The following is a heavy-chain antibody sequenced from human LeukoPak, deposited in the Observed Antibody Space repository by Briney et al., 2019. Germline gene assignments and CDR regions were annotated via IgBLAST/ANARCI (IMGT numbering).Heavy chain of an antibody. CDR2: ISSSGSTI. D-gene: IGHD2-21*02. J-gene: IGHJ6*03. V-gene: IGHV3-48*03. CDR3: ARDAYCGGDCYNYYYMDV. CDR1: GFTFSSYE. Sequence: PGGSLRHSCAASGFTFSSYEMNWVRQAPGKGLEWVSYISSSGSTIYYADSVKGRFTISRDNAKNSLYLQMNSLRAEDTAVYYCARDAYCGGDCYNYYYMDVWGKGTTVTISS.